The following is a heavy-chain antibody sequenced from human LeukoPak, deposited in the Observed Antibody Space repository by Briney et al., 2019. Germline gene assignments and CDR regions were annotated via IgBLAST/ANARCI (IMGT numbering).Heavy chain of an antibody. Sequence: SETLSLTCAVSGGSISSSNWWSWVRQPPGKGLEWIGEIYHSGSTNYNPSPKSRVTISVDKSKNQFSLKLSSVTAADTAVYYCAKRLGLGYCSGGSCPDAFDIWGQGTMVTVSS. CDR3: AKRLGLGYCSGGSCPDAFDI. D-gene: IGHD2-15*01. CDR1: GGSISSSNW. CDR2: IYHSGST. V-gene: IGHV4-4*02. J-gene: IGHJ3*02.